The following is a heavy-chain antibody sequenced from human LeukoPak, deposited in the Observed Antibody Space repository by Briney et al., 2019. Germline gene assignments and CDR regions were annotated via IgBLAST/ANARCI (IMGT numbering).Heavy chain of an antibody. CDR2: FDPKDGET. V-gene: IGHV1-24*01. CDR3: ATGSPLGGSGSYYAFDI. Sequence: ASVTVSCKFSGYTLTELSMHWVRQAPGKGLEWMGGFDPKDGETIYAQKFQGRVTMTEDTSTDTAYMELSSLRSEDTAVYYCATGSPLGGSGSYYAFDIWGQGTMVTVSS. J-gene: IGHJ3*02. CDR1: GYTLTELS. D-gene: IGHD3-10*01.